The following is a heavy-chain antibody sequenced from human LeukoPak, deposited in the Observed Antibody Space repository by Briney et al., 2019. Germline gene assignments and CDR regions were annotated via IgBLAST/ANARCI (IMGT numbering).Heavy chain of an antibody. CDR1: GGSFSGYY. J-gene: IGHJ3*02. Sequence: SETLSLTRAVYGGSFSGYYWSWIRQPPGKGLEWIGEINHSGSTNYNPSLKSRVTISVETSKNPFSLKLSSVTAADTAVYYCARALSDLRPKGYCSGGSCLDALAIWGQGTMVTVSS. D-gene: IGHD2-15*01. V-gene: IGHV4-34*01. CDR2: INHSGST. CDR3: ARALSDLRPKGYCSGGSCLDALAI.